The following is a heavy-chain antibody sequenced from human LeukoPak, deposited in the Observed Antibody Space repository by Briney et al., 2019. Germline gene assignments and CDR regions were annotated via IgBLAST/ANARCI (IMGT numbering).Heavy chain of an antibody. V-gene: IGHV4-4*07. CDR3: ARDQEAVAGGGFDY. CDR2: IYTSGST. D-gene: IGHD6-19*01. J-gene: IGHJ4*02. CDR1: GGSISSYY. Sequence: SETLSLTCTVSGGSISSYYRSWIRQPAGKGLEWIGRIYTSGSTNYNPSLKSRVTMSVDTSKSQFSLMLTSVTAADTAVYYCARDQEAVAGGGFDYWGQGTLVTVSS.